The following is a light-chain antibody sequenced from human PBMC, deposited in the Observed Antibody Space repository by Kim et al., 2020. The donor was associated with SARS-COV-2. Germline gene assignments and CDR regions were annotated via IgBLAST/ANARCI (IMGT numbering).Light chain of an antibody. CDR3: LQHYNYPWT. Sequence: ASVGDRVNIPCRASQGISNYLAWFQQKPGKVPERLIYAASSLPSGVPSRFSGRGSGTEFTLTINSLQPEDFATYYCLQHYNYPWTFGQGTKVDIK. J-gene: IGKJ1*01. CDR2: AAS. CDR1: QGISNY. V-gene: IGKV1-17*03.